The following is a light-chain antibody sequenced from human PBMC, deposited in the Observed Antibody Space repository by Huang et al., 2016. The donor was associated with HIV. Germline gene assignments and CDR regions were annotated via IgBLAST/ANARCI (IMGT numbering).Light chain of an antibody. V-gene: IGKV1-9*01. J-gene: IGKJ4*01. CDR3: QQVKTYPLT. CDR2: AAS. Sequence: IQLTQSPSSLSASVGYRVTITCRASQDISSYLAWYQLKPGKAPKLLIYAASSLQSGVPLRFSGSGSGTDFILTISSLQPEDSATYYCQQVKTYPLTFGGGTRVEF. CDR1: QDISSY.